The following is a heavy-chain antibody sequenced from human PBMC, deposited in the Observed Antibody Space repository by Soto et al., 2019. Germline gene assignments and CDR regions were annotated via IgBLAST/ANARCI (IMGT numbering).Heavy chain of an antibody. CDR3: ARGSYSSGWFPYYYGMDV. D-gene: IGHD6-19*01. V-gene: IGHV1-2*04. J-gene: IGHJ6*02. CDR1: GYTFTGYY. CDR2: INPNSGGT. Sequence: ASVKVSCKASGYTFTGYYMHWVRQAPGQGLEWMGWINPNSGGTNYAQKFQGWVTMTRDTSISTAYMELSGLRSDDTAVYYCARGSYSSGWFPYYYGMDVWGQGTTVTVSS.